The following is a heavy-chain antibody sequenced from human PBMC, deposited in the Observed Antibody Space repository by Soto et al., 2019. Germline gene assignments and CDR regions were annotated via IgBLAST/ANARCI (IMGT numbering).Heavy chain of an antibody. Sequence: QVQLVDSGGGVVQPGRSLRLSCAASGFTFTSFGMHWVRQAPGKGLEWVAVISYDGSDKSYADSVKGRFTISRDKSKNKLFLQMNSLRTEDTAVYYCAKDQAEMATIGPDYWGQGTLVTVSS. V-gene: IGHV3-30*18. CDR2: ISYDGSDK. J-gene: IGHJ4*02. D-gene: IGHD5-12*01. CDR1: GFTFTSFG. CDR3: AKDQAEMATIGPDY.